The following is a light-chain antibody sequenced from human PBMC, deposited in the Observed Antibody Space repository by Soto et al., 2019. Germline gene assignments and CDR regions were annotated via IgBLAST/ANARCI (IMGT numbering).Light chain of an antibody. V-gene: IGLV2-8*01. J-gene: IGLJ2*01. CDR3: TSYVGSNIRV. Sequence: QSALTKPPSAYGSPGQSVPISCTGTSSDVGAYKYVSWYQQYPGKAPKLMIYEVSTRPSGVPDRFSGSKSGNTASLTVSGLQAEDEADYYCTSYVGSNIRVVGEGTKLTVL. CDR1: SSDVGAYKY. CDR2: EVS.